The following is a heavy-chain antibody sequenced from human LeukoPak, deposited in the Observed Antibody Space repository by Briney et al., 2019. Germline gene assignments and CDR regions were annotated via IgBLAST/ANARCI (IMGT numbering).Heavy chain of an antibody. D-gene: IGHD2-2*01. Sequence: PGGSLRLSCAASGFTFSSYAMHWVRQAPGKGLEWVAVISYDGSNKYYADSVKGRFTISRDNSKNTLYLQMNSLRAEDTAVYYCARDPSVVPAANAFDYWGQGTLVTVSS. CDR2: ISYDGSNK. J-gene: IGHJ4*02. CDR3: ARDPSVVPAANAFDY. V-gene: IGHV3-30*04. CDR1: GFTFSSYA.